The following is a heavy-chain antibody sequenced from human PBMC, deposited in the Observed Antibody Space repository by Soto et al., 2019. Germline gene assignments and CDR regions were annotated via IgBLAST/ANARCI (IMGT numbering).Heavy chain of an antibody. CDR1: GFTFSSYW. CDR3: ARDLGARKVRGARPLFDY. V-gene: IGHV3-74*01. J-gene: IGHJ4*02. D-gene: IGHD3-10*01. CDR2: INSDGSST. Sequence: QAGGSLRLSCAASGFTFSSYWMHWVRQAPGKGLVWVSRINSDGSSTSYADSVKGRFTISRDNAKNTLYLQMNSLRAEDTAVYYCARDLGARKVRGARPLFDYWGQGTLVTVSS.